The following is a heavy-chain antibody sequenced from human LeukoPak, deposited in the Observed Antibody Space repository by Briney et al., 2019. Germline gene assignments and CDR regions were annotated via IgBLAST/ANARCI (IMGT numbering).Heavy chain of an antibody. D-gene: IGHD3-22*01. CDR2: INHSGST. CDR1: GGSFSGYY. CDR3: ARGRYYYDSSGYSNSPHDAFDI. J-gene: IGHJ3*02. V-gene: IGHV4-34*01. Sequence: SGTLSLTCAVYGGSFSGYYWSWIRQPPGKGLEWIGEINHSGSTNYNPSLKSRVTISVYTSKNQFSLKLSSVTAADTAVYYCARGRYYYDSSGYSNSPHDAFDIWGQGTMVTVSS.